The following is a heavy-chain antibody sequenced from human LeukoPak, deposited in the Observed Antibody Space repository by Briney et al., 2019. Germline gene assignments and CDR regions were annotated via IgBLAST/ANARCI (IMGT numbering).Heavy chain of an antibody. D-gene: IGHD6-19*01. Sequence: GGSLRLSCAASEFTFSTYSMNWVRQAPGKGLEWVSIISGGSSDIHYADSVKGRFTISRDNAKNSLYLQMNSLRVEDTAVYYCARGLSGGWPKFDYWGQGTLVTVSS. CDR3: ARGLSGGWPKFDY. CDR2: ISGGSSDI. J-gene: IGHJ4*02. V-gene: IGHV3-21*01. CDR1: EFTFSTYS.